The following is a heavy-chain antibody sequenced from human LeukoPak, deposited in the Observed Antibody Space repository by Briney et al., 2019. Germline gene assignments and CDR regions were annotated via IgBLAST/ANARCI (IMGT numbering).Heavy chain of an antibody. V-gene: IGHV4-34*01. CDR2: INHSGST. CDR3: ASESYYDILTGATPYFDY. D-gene: IGHD3-9*01. Sequence: SETLSLTCAVYGGSFSGYYWSWIRQPPGKGLEWIGEINHSGSTNYNASLKSRVTISVDTSKNQFSLNLSSVTAADTAVYYCASESYYDILTGATPYFDYWGQGTLVTVSS. J-gene: IGHJ4*02. CDR1: GGSFSGYY.